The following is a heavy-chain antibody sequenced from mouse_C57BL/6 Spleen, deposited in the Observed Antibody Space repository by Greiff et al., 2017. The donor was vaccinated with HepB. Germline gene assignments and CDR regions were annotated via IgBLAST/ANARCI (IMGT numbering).Heavy chain of an antibody. CDR2: IYPGDGDT. CDR1: GYAFSSSW. D-gene: IGHD1-1*01. CDR3: ARWMDYGSSHWYFDV. Sequence: QVQLKESGPELVKPGASVKISCKASGYAFSSSWMNWVKQRPGKGLEWIGRIYPGDGDTNYNGKFKGKATLTADKSSSTAYMQRSSLTSEDSAVYFCARWMDYGSSHWYFDVWGTGTTVTVSS. V-gene: IGHV1-82*01. J-gene: IGHJ1*03.